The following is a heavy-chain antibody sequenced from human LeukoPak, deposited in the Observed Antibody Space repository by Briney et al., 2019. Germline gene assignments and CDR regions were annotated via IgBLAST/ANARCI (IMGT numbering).Heavy chain of an antibody. J-gene: IGHJ6*03. V-gene: IGHV4-59*12. CDR1: GGSISNFY. CDR2: SHKSGST. D-gene: IGHD3-10*01. CDR3: AGGYYYGSGSYSYMDV. Sequence: SETLSLTCTVSGGSISNFYWTWIRQSPGKTLEWIGCSHKSGSTHYNPSLRSRVTISVDTSKSQFSLKLSSVTAADTAVHYCAGGYYYGSGSYSYMDVWGKGTTVTISS.